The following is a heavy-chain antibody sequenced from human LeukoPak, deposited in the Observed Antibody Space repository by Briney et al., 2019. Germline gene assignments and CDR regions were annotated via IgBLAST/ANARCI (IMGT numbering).Heavy chain of an antibody. D-gene: IGHD2-2*01. CDR3: AKAGIGYCSSTSCYDIDY. Sequence: GGSLRLSCAASGFTFSSYGMHWVRQAPGKGLEWVAVISYDGSNKYYADSVKGRFTISRDNSKNTLYLQMNSLRAEDTAVYYCAKAGIGYCSSTSCYDIDYWGQGTLVTVSS. CDR1: GFTFSSYG. CDR2: ISYDGSNK. V-gene: IGHV3-30*18. J-gene: IGHJ4*02.